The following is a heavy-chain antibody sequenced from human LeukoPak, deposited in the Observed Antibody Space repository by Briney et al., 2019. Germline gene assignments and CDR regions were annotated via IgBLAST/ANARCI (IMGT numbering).Heavy chain of an antibody. Sequence: GGSLRLSCAASGFTVSRNYMSWVRQAPGKGLEWVSIIYSGGSTFYADSVKGRFTISRDNSKNTLYLQMNSLRAEDTAVYYCARAQETTSDFGAFDIWGQGTMVTVSS. V-gene: IGHV3-66*01. J-gene: IGHJ3*02. CDR1: GFTVSRNY. CDR3: ARAQETTSDFGAFDI. D-gene: IGHD3/OR15-3a*01. CDR2: IYSGGST.